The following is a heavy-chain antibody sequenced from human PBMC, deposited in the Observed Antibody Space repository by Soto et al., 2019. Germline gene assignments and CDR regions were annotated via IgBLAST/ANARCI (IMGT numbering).Heavy chain of an antibody. J-gene: IGHJ4*02. Sequence: SETLSLTCTVSGGSISSSSYYWGWIRQPPGKGLELIGSIYYSGSTYYNPSLKSRVTISVDTSKNQFSLKLSSVTAADTAVYYCARSYCSGGSRYLGLFDYWGKGTLVTVSS. CDR1: GGSISSSSYY. CDR3: ARSYCSGGSRYLGLFDY. CDR2: IYYSGST. V-gene: IGHV4-39*01. D-gene: IGHD2-15*01.